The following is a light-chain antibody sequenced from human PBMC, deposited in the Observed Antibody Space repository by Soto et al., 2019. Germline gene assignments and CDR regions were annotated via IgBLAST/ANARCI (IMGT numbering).Light chain of an antibody. Sequence: QSALTQPASVSGSPGQSITISCTGTSSDVGGYNYVSWYQQHPGKAPKIMIYDVSNRPSGVSTRCSGSKSGNTASLTISGLQAEDEADYFCSSYTSSSAPSAVFGGGTQLTV. CDR1: SSDVGGYNY. J-gene: IGLJ7*01. CDR2: DVS. CDR3: SSYTSSSAPSAV. V-gene: IGLV2-14*01.